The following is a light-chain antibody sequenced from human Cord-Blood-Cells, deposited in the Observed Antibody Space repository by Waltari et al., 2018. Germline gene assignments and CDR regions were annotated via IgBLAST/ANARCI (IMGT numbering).Light chain of an antibody. CDR1: SSDVGGCNY. CDR2: DVS. V-gene: IGLV2-14*03. Sequence: QSALTQPASVSGSPGQSITISCTGTSSDVGGCNYVSWYQHHPGKAPKLMIYDVSNRPSGVSNRFSGSKSGNTASPTISGLQAEDEADYYCSSYTSSSTLYVFGTGTKVTVL. J-gene: IGLJ1*01. CDR3: SSYTSSSTLYV.